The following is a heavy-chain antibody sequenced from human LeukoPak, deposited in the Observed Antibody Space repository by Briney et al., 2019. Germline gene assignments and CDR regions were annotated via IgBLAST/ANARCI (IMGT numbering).Heavy chain of an antibody. CDR3: ATPLN. J-gene: IGHJ4*02. CDR2: ICYSGST. CDR1: GGPISSSSYY. Sequence: SETLSLTCTVSGGPISSSSYYWGWIRQPPGKGLEWIGSICYSGSTYYNPSLKSRVTISVDTSKNQFSLKLSSVTAADTAVYYCATPLNWGQGTLVTVSS. V-gene: IGHV4-39*01.